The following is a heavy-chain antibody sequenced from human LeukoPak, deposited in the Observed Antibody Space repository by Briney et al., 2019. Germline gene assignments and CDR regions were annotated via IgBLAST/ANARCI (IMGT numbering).Heavy chain of an antibody. J-gene: IGHJ5*02. V-gene: IGHV3-48*04. D-gene: IGHD1-26*01. Sequence: GGSLRLSCAASGFTFSSYSMNWVRQAPGKGLEWVSYISSSSSTIYYADSVKGRFTISRDNAKNSLYLQMNSLRAEDTAVYYCAREGGVSCDLFDPLGQGNLVTVSS. CDR2: ISSSSSTI. CDR3: AREGGVSCDLFDP. CDR1: GFTFSSYS.